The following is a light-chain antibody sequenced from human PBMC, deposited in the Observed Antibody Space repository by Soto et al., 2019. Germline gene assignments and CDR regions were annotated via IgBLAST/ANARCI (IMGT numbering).Light chain of an antibody. V-gene: IGKV3-11*01. Sequence: EIALTQSPATLSLSPGERATLSCRANRTVFNFLIWYQQKPGQAPRLLIYDASNRATDIPARFSGTGSGTVFRLTISSLEPEDFALYFCQQRAIWPYTFGPGTKLEIK. J-gene: IGKJ2*01. CDR3: QQRAIWPYT. CDR1: RTVFNF. CDR2: DAS.